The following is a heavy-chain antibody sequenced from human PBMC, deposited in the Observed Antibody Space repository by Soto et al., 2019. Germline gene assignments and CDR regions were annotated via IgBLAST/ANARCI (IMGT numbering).Heavy chain of an antibody. Sequence: PSETLSLTCTVSGGSISSSSYYWGWIRQPPGKGLEWIGSIYYSGSTNYNPSLKSRLTISVDTSKNQFSLRMTSVTAADTALYYCARGRQDIIVEPAPSWFGPWGQGTLVTVSS. CDR1: GGSISSSSYY. CDR3: ARGRQDIIVEPAPSWFGP. V-gene: IGHV4-39*07. CDR2: IYYSGST. J-gene: IGHJ5*02. D-gene: IGHD2-2*01.